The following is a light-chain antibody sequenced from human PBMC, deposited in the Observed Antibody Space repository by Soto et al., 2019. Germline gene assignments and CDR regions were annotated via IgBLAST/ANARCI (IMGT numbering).Light chain of an antibody. CDR2: GAS. Sequence: EIVLTQSPGTLPLSPGERATLSCRASQSVSSSYLAWYQQKPGQAPRLLIYGASSRATGITDRFSGSGSGTDFTLTISRLLPEDCAVYDCQEYGSSGYTFGQGTNLEIK. J-gene: IGKJ2*01. V-gene: IGKV3-20*01. CDR1: QSVSSSY. CDR3: QEYGSSGYT.